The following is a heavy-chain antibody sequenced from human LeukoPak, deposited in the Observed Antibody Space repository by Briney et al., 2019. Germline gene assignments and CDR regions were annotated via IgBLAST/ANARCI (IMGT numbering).Heavy chain of an antibody. CDR3: AKDSDSSGYHFDY. CDR1: GFTFDDYA. CDR2: ISWNSGSI. D-gene: IGHD3-22*01. V-gene: IGHV3-9*01. Sequence: GRSLRLSCAASGFTFDDYAMHWVRQAPGKGLEWVSGISWNSGSIGYADSVKGRFTISRDNAKNSLYLQMNSLRAEDTASYYCAKDSDSSGYHFDYWGQGTLVTVSS. J-gene: IGHJ4*02.